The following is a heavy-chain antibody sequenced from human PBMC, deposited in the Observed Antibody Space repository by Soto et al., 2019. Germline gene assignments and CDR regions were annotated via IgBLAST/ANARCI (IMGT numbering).Heavy chain of an antibody. CDR2: ISAYTGNK. D-gene: IGHD3-10*01. Sequence: QVQLVQSGAEVKKPGASVKVSCKASGYIFTNYGVNWVRQAPGQGLEWMGWISAYTGNKRYAQNVQGRVTMTTDTSTNTAYMELRSLRSDDTAVYYCVREGDVTMVRGVIVAFDYWGQGTLVTVSS. J-gene: IGHJ4*02. CDR3: VREGDVTMVRGVIVAFDY. CDR1: GYIFTNYG. V-gene: IGHV1-18*01.